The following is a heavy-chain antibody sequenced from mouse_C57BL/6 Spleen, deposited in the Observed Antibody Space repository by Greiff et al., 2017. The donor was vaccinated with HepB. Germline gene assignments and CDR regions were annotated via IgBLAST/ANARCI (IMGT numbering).Heavy chain of an antibody. CDR2: IWRGGST. D-gene: IGHD1-1*01. J-gene: IGHJ4*01. CDR1: GFSLTSYG. Sequence: QVQLKESGPGLVQPSQSLSITCTVSGFSLTSYGVHWVRQSPGKGLEWLGVIWRGGSTAYNAAFMSRLSITKDNSKSQVFFKMNSLQADDTAIYYCAKNADYGSSYYYAMDYWGQGTSVTVSS. V-gene: IGHV2-5*01. CDR3: AKNADYGSSYYYAMDY.